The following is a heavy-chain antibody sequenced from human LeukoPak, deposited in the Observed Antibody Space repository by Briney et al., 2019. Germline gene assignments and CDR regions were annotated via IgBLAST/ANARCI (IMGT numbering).Heavy chain of an antibody. J-gene: IGHJ4*02. CDR3: AKDLDEDY. Sequence: GGSLRLSCAGSGFTFSTYAMSWVRQAPGKGLKWVSSIKGSGDAYYTDSVKGRFTISRDNSKNTLYLQMNSLRAEDTAVYYCAKDLDEDYWGQGTLVTVSS. D-gene: IGHD3-3*01. CDR2: IKGSGDA. CDR1: GFTFSTYA. V-gene: IGHV3-23*01.